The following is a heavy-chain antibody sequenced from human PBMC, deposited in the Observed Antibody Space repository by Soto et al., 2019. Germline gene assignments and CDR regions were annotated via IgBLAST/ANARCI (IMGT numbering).Heavy chain of an antibody. CDR2: ISGYNGNT. Sequence: QVQVVQSGAEVKKPGASVKVSCKTSGYTFTSYDISWVRQAPGRGLAWMGWISGYNGNTNYAQKLQGRVTMTTDTSTSTAYLELRSLRSDDTAVYYCARESATTHDGFDIWGQGTMVIVSS. J-gene: IGHJ3*02. V-gene: IGHV1-18*01. D-gene: IGHD4-17*01. CDR3: ARESATTHDGFDI. CDR1: GYTFTSYD.